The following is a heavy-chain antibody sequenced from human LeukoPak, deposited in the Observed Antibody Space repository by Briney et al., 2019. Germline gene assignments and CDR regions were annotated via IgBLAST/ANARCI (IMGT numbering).Heavy chain of an antibody. CDR2: ISSSGSTI. D-gene: IGHD3-22*01. CDR1: GFTFSDYY. V-gene: IGHV3-11*01. CDR3: ARDQTRLHYYDSSGHYSPPPFDY. Sequence: GGSLRLSCAASGFTFSDYYMSWIRQAPGKGLEWVSYISSSGSTIYYADSVKGRFTISRDNAKNSLYLQMNSLRAEDTAVYYCARDQTRLHYYDSSGHYSPPPFDYWGQGTLVTVSS. J-gene: IGHJ4*02.